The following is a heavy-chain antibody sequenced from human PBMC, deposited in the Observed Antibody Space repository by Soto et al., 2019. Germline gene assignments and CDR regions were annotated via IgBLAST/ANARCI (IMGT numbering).Heavy chain of an antibody. CDR1: GFTFSSYA. V-gene: IGHV3-30-3*01. D-gene: IGHD6-13*01. CDR3: ARAGSSWSNYYYYGMCV. J-gene: IGHJ6*02. CDR2: ISYDGSNK. Sequence: GGSLRLSCAASGFTFSSYAMHWVRQAPGKGLEWVAVISYDGSNKYYADSVKGRFTISRDNSKNTLYLQMNSLRAEDTAVYYCARAGSSWSNYYYYGMCVWRQGTTVTVAS.